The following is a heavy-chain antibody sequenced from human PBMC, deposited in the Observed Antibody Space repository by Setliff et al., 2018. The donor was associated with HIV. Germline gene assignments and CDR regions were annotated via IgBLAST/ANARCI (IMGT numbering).Heavy chain of an antibody. CDR2: ISSSGSTK. Sequence: PGGSLRLSCAASGFTFDDYTMHWVRQAPGKGLEWVSYISSSGSTKYYADSVEGRFTISRDNVKNSLYLQMNSLRAEDTAVYYCAREGKDYGDYAARVGLDYWGQGTLVTVSS. V-gene: IGHV3-48*04. CDR1: GFTFDDYT. J-gene: IGHJ4*02. CDR3: AREGKDYGDYAARVGLDY. D-gene: IGHD4-17*01.